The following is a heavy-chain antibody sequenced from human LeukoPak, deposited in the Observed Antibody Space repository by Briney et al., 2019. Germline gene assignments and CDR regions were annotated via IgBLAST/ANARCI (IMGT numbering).Heavy chain of an antibody. CDR1: GGTFSISA. J-gene: IGHJ3*02. CDR2: IIPILVTA. Sequence: VASVKVSCKASGGTFSISAISWGRPAPGQGLERMGGIIPILVTANYAQTLQGRGSTTADESTSTAYMEMSSLRSEDTAVYYCAGVSTKEGEYYYDSSGYPKDDAFDIWGQGTMVTVSS. CDR3: AGVSTKEGEYYYDSSGYPKDDAFDI. D-gene: IGHD3-22*01. V-gene: IGHV1-69*13.